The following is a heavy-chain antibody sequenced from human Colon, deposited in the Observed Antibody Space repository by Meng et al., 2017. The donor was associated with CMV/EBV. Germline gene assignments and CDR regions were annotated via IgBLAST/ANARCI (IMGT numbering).Heavy chain of an antibody. Sequence: ASAKVSCKASGYTFTNYYIHWVRQAPGQGLEWLGVINASGGSTMFAQILQGRVTLTRDTSTNTVHMEVTSLRSEDTATYYCARGAVGNSRRPYFATDVWGQGTTVTVSS. CDR2: INASGGST. D-gene: IGHD2/OR15-2a*01. CDR3: ARGAVGNSRRPYFATDV. J-gene: IGHJ6*02. CDR1: GYTFTNYY. V-gene: IGHV1-46*04.